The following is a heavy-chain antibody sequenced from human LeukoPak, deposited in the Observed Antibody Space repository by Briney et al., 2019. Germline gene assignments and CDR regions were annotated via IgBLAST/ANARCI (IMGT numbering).Heavy chain of an antibody. Sequence: GGSLRLSCAASGFTFGSYSFNWVRQAPGKGLEWVSSISSSRNDIYYADSVKGRFTISRDNVKSSLYLQMNSLRAEDTAVYYCASGYSRSSNDYWGHGTLVTVSS. CDR1: GFTFGSYS. V-gene: IGHV3-21*01. CDR3: ASGYSRSSNDY. CDR2: ISSSRNDI. J-gene: IGHJ4*01. D-gene: IGHD6-6*01.